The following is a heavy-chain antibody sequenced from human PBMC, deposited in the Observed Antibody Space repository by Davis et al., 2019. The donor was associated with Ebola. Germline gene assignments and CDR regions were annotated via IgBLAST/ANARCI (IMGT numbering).Heavy chain of an antibody. CDR1: GYTFTSYY. CDR2: INPSGGST. CDR3: ARETYYYDSSGYYYVNYFDY. J-gene: IGHJ4*02. D-gene: IGHD3-22*01. Sequence: AASVKVSCKASGYTFTSYYMHWVRQAPGQGLEWMGIINPSGGSTSYAQKFQGRVTMTRDTSTGTVYMELSSLRSEDTAVYYCARETYYYDSSGYYYVNYFDYWGQGTLVTVSS. V-gene: IGHV1-46*01.